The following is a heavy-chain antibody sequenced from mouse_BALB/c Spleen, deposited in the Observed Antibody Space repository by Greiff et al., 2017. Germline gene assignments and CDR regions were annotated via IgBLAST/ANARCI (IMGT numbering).Heavy chain of an antibody. J-gene: IGHJ2*01. Sequence: EVQGVESGGDLVKPGGSLKLSCAASGFTFSSYAMSWVRQTPEKRLEWVATISSGGSYTYYSDSVKGRFTISRDNAKNTLYLQMSSLRSEDTAMYYCARGDYWGQGTTLTVSS. CDR3: ARGDY. CDR2: ISSGGSYT. V-gene: IGHV5-9-3*01. CDR1: GFTFSSYA.